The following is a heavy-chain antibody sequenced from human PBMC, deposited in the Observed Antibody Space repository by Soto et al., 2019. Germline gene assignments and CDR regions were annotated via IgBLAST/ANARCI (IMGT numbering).Heavy chain of an antibody. D-gene: IGHD3-16*01. CDR3: ARVQFGGNQLGTFDY. J-gene: IGHJ4*02. CDR2: ITHSGST. V-gene: IGHV4-34*01. Sequence: SETLSPPCTVSGGSISNYYWSWIRQPPGKRQERIGEITHSGSTNYNPSLKSRVTISVDTSKNQFSLKLSSVTAADTAVYYCARVQFGGNQLGTFDYWGQGTLVTVSS. CDR1: GGSISNYY.